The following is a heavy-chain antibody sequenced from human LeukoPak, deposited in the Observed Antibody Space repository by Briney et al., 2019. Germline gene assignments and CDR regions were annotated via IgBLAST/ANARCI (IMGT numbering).Heavy chain of an antibody. D-gene: IGHD3-9*01. J-gene: IGHJ4*02. CDR1: GFTFSSYW. CDR3: ARDVQYDILTGCLDYYFDY. Sequence: GGSLRLSCAASGFTFSSYWMSWVRQAPGKGLEWVANIKQDGSEKYYVDSVKGRFTISRDNAKNSLYLQMNSLRAEDTAVYYCARDVQYDILTGCLDYYFDYWGQGTLVTVSS. V-gene: IGHV3-7*01. CDR2: IKQDGSEK.